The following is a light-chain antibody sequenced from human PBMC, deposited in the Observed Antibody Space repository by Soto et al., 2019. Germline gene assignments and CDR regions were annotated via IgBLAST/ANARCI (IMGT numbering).Light chain of an antibody. J-gene: IGKJ3*01. CDR1: QSISNY. V-gene: IGKV1-39*01. CDR2: AAS. CDR3: QQSYTTLFT. Sequence: DIQMTQSASSLSASVGDRVTITCRASQSISNYLNWYQQKPGKAPKLLIYAASSLQSGVPSRFSGSGSGTDFTLTISSLQPEDFATYSCQQSYTTLFTFGPGTNVDIK.